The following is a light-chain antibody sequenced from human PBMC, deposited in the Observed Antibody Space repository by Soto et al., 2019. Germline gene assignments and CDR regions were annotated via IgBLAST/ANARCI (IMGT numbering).Light chain of an antibody. Sequence: DIQMTQSPSTLSASVGDTVTVTCRASQGIRDDLGWYQQKPGKAPKCLIYAASTLRSGVPSRFSGSGSGTNFTLTISSLQPEDVATYYCQKYNTAPLTFGGGTKVDIK. CDR3: QKYNTAPLT. V-gene: IGKV1-27*01. CDR2: AAS. J-gene: IGKJ4*01. CDR1: QGIRDD.